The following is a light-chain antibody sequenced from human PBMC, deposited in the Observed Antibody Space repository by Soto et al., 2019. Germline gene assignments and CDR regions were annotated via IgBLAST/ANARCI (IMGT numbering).Light chain of an antibody. Sequence: QSALTPPASVSGSPGQSITISCTGTSNNVGNYNLVSWYQQHPGKAPKLMIYEVYKRPPGVSNRFSGSKSGITASLTISGLQAEDEGDYYCCSYAGSDTYVFGTGTKLTVL. CDR3: CSYAGSDTYV. V-gene: IGLV2-23*02. J-gene: IGLJ1*01. CDR1: SNNVGNYNL. CDR2: EVY.